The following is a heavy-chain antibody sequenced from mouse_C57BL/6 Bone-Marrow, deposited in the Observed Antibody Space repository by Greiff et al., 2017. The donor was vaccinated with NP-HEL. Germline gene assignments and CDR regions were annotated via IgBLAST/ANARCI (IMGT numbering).Heavy chain of an antibody. CDR3: TTYGYYAFDY. V-gene: IGHV14-4*01. J-gene: IGHJ2*01. CDR2: IDPENGDT. D-gene: IGHD2-3*01. Sequence: VHVKQSGAELVRPGASVKLSCTASGFNIKDDYMHWVKQRPEQGLEWIGWIDPENGDTEYASKFQGKATITADTSSNTAYLQLSSLTSEDTAVDYCTTYGYYAFDYWGQGTTLTVSS. CDR1: GFNIKDDY.